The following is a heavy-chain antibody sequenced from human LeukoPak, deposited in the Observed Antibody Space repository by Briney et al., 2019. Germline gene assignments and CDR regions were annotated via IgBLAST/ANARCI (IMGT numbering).Heavy chain of an antibody. CDR3: ARGRSRIYDSSGYYPLDFDY. Sequence: SETLSLTCAVYGGSFSGYCWSWIRQPPGKGLEWIGEINHSGSTNYNPSLKSRVTISVDTSKNQFSLKLSSVTAADTAVYYCARGRSRIYDSSGYYPLDFDYWGQGTLVTVSS. D-gene: IGHD3-22*01. J-gene: IGHJ4*02. V-gene: IGHV4-34*01. CDR2: INHSGST. CDR1: GGSFSGYC.